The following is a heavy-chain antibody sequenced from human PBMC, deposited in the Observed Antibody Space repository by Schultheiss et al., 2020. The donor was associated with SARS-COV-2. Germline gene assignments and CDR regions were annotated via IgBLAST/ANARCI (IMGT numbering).Heavy chain of an antibody. CDR2: IYYSGST. J-gene: IGHJ1*01. V-gene: IGHV4-34*01. Sequence: SETLSLTCAVYGGSFSGYYWSWIRQPPGKGLEWIGYIYYSGSTNYNPSLKSRVTISVDTSKNQFSLKLSSVTAADTAVYYCARGGPLPAAIYRHWGQGTLVTVSS. CDR3: ARGGPLPAAIYRH. D-gene: IGHD2-2*02. CDR1: GGSFSGYY.